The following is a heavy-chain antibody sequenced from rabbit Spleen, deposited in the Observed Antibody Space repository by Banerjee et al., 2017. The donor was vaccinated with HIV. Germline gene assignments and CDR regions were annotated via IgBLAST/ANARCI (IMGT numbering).Heavy chain of an antibody. CDR3: ARDLPDIVGWNFGW. J-gene: IGHJ6*01. CDR1: GFSFSNKAV. Sequence: QEQLVEYGGDLVQPEGSLTLTCKASGFSFSNKAVMCWVRQAPGKGLEWIACINAVTGKAVYASWAKGRFTFSKTSSTTVTLQMTSLTAADTATYFCARDLPDIVGWNFGWWGQGTLVTVS. CDR2: INAVTGKA. D-gene: IGHD4-1*01. V-gene: IGHV1S45*01.